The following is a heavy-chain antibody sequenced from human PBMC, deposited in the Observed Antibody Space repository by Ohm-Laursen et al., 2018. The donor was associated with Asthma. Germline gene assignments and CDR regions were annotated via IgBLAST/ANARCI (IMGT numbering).Heavy chain of an antibody. CDR2: IYHSGST. V-gene: IGHV4-4*02. J-gene: IGHJ6*02. D-gene: IGHD2-15*01. CDR1: GFTFSSYAM. Sequence: LRLSCAASGFTFSSYAMSWVRQPPGKGLEWIGEIYHSGSTNHNPSLKSRVTISVDKSKSQFSLKLSSVTAADTAVYYCARDSPNCSGGSCKLFYYYYGMDVWGQGTTVTVSS. CDR3: ARDSPNCSGGSCKLFYYYYGMDV.